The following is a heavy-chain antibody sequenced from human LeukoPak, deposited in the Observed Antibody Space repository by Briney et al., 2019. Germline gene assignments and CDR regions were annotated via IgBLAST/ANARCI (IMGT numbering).Heavy chain of an antibody. D-gene: IGHD3-22*01. CDR3: ARDYYDSSGYEDDAFDI. V-gene: IGHV3-64*01. CDR1: GFTFSSYA. J-gene: IGHJ3*02. CDR2: ISSNGGST. Sequence: PGGSLRLSCAASGFTFSSYAMHWVRQAPGKGLEYVSAISSNGGSTYYANSVKGRFTISRDNSKNTLYPQMGSLRAEDMAVYYCARDYYDSSGYEDDAFDIWGQGTMVTVSS.